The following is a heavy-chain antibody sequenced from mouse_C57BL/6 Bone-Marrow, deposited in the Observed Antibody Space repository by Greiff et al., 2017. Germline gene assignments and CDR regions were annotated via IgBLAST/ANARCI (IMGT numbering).Heavy chain of an antibody. CDR3: ASPYDYDGYAMDY. V-gene: IGHV7-3*01. CDR1: GFTFTDYY. Sequence: EVKLMESGGGLVQPGGSLSLSCAASGFTFTDYYMSWVRQPPGKALEWLGFIRNKANGYTTEYSASVKGRFTISRANSQSILYLQMNALRAEDSATYYCASPYDYDGYAMDYWGQGTSVTVSS. CDR2: IRNKANGYTT. D-gene: IGHD2-4*01. J-gene: IGHJ4*01.